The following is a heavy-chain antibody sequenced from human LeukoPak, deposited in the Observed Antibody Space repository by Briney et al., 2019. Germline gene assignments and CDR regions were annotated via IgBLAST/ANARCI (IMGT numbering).Heavy chain of an antibody. J-gene: IGHJ4*02. V-gene: IGHV4-59*01. D-gene: IGHD3-10*01. CDR3: ALLNYYGSGSYAY. CDR1: GGSISSYY. CDR2: IYYSGST. Sequence: PSETLSLTCTVSGGSISSYYWSWIRQPPGKGLEWIGYIYYSGSTNYNPSLKSRVTISVDTSKNQFSLKLSSVTAADTAVYYCALLNYYGSGSYAYWGQGTLVTVSS.